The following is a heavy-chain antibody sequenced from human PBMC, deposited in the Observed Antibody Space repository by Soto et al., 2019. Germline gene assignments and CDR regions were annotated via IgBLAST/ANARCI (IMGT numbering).Heavy chain of an antibody. CDR1: GYTFTSYA. CDR2: ISAYNGNT. J-gene: IGHJ4*02. D-gene: IGHD3-22*01. V-gene: IGHV1-18*01. CDR3: GRASDPRDSSGYYPDY. Sequence: GASVKVSCKASGYTFTSYAISWVRQAPGQGLEWMGWISAYNGNTNYAQKLQGRVTMTTDTSTSTAYMELRSLRSEDTAVYYCGRASDPRDSSGYYPDYWGQGTLVTVSS.